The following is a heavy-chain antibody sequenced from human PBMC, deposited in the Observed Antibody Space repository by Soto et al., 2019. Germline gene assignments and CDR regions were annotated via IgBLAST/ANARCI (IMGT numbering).Heavy chain of an antibody. CDR1: GFTFSSYG. CDR3: AKYGFDSLLFSPASTTTANGMDV. Sequence: GGSQRRSCAASGFTFSSYGMHWVRQAPGKGLEWVAVISYDGSNKYYADSVKGRFTISRDNSKNTLYLQMNSLRAEDTAVYYCAKYGFDSLLFSPASTTTANGMDVWGQGTTVTFSS. V-gene: IGHV3-30*18. J-gene: IGHJ6*02. D-gene: IGHD3-9*01. CDR2: ISYDGSNK.